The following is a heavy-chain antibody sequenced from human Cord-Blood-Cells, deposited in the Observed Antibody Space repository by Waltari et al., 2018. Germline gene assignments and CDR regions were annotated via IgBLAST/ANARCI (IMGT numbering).Heavy chain of an antibody. CDR3: ARVVAATPAFDI. V-gene: IGHV4-39*07. CDR1: GGSISSSSYS. Sequence: QLQLQESGPGLVKPSETLSLTCTVSGGSISSSSYSWCWLRQPPGKGLEWIGSIYYSGSTYYNPSLKSRVTISVDTSKNQFSLKLSSVTAADTAVYYCARVVAATPAFDIWGQGTMVTVSS. J-gene: IGHJ3*02. CDR2: IYYSGST. D-gene: IGHD2-15*01.